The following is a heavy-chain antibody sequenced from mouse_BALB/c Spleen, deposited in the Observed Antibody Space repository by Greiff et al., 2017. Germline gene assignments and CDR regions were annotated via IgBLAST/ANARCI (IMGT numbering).Heavy chain of an antibody. J-gene: IGHJ4*01. CDR1: GYTFTSYT. Sequence: VQLQESGAELARPGASVKMSCKASGYTFTSYTMHWVKQRPGQGLEWIGYINPSSGYTNYNQKFKDKATLTADKSSSTAYMQLSSLTSEDSAVYYCARSGYYGSSYDYYAMDYWGQGTSVTVSS. D-gene: IGHD1-1*01. V-gene: IGHV1-4*01. CDR3: ARSGYYGSSYDYYAMDY. CDR2: INPSSGYT.